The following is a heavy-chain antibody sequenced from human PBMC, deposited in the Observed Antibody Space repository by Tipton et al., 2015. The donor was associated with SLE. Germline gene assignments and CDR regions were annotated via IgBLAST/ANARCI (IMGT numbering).Heavy chain of an antibody. V-gene: IGHV4-61*02. D-gene: IGHD5-24*01. J-gene: IGHJ4*02. CDR2: ISSTGIT. CDR3: ARAKSWLPLDF. Sequence: TLSLTCTVSGGSISSGYYFWSWIRQPAGKGLEWIGRISSTGITNYNPSLKSRVTISVDASKNQFSLKLNSVTAADTAVYYCARAKSWLPLDFWGLGTLVAVSS. CDR1: GGSISSGYYF.